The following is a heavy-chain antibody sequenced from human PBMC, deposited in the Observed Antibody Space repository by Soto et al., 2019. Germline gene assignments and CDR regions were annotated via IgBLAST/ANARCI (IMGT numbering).Heavy chain of an antibody. CDR2: ISSSSSYI. D-gene: IGHD3-22*01. V-gene: IGHV3-21*01. CDR1: GFTFSSYS. J-gene: IGHJ1*01. Sequence: EVQLVESGGGLVKPGGSLRLSCAASGFTFSSYSMNWVRQAPGKGLEWVSSISSSSSYIYYADSVKGRFTISRDNPKNSLYHQITAMEAGDTRVYYWVSQDKYYYDLSGYYPFHQWGRGPLVTASS. CDR3: VSQDKYYYDLSGYYPFHQ.